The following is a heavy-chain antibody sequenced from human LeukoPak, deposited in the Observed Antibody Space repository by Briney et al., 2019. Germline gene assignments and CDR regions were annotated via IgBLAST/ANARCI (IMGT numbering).Heavy chain of an antibody. D-gene: IGHD1-7*01. V-gene: IGHV3-21*01. CDR3: ARGTLGTFYYFVC. J-gene: IGHJ4*02. Sequence: PGESLRLSCAASGFTFSDYSMSWVRQAPGKGLEWVSSISRSSTYIYYAASVKGRFTMSRDHAKNSLYLQINSLDADVTAIYFRARGTLGTFYYFVCPGQGTLVTVS. CDR2: ISRSSTYI. CDR1: GFTFSDYS.